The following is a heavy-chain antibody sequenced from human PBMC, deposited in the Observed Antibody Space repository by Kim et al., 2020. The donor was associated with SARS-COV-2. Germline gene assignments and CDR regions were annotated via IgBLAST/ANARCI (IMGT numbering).Heavy chain of an antibody. V-gene: IGHV1-2*02. D-gene: IGHD6-19*01. J-gene: IGHJ4*02. CDR2: INPNSGGT. Sequence: ASVKVSCKASGYTFTGYYMHWVRQAPGQGLEWMGWINPNSGGTNYAQKFQGRVTMTRDTSISTAYMELSRLRSDDTAVYYCAPALSHSSGWYGFDYWGQGTLVTVSS. CDR1: GYTFTGYY. CDR3: APALSHSSGWYGFDY.